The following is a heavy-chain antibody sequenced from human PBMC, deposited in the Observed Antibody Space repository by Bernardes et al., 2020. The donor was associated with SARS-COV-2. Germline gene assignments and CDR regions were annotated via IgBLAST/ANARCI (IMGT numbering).Heavy chain of an antibody. V-gene: IGHV3-74*01. J-gene: IGHJ5*02. CDR3: AGENYYRSSGTFDP. Sequence: GGSLRLSCSASGFSFNNYLMHWVRQVPGKWPVWVSRINGDVRVTNYADFVEGRFIISRDNTKNTLYLQMNSLRTEDTAVYFCAGENYYRSSGTFDPWGQGTLVTVTS. D-gene: IGHD3-22*01. CDR1: GFSFNNYL. CDR2: INGDVRVT.